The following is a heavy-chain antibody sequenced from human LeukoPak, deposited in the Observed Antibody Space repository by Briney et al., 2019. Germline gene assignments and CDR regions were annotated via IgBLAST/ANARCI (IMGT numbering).Heavy chain of an antibody. CDR2: IKQDGSEK. CDR1: GFTFSSYW. Sequence: PGGSLRLSCAASGFTFSSYWMSWVRQAPGTGLEWVANIKQDGSEKYYVDSVKGRFTISRDNAKNSLYLQMNSLRAEDTAVYYCARVWGDYDILTGYLDYWGQGTLVTVSS. D-gene: IGHD3-9*01. CDR3: ARVWGDYDILTGYLDY. V-gene: IGHV3-7*01. J-gene: IGHJ4*02.